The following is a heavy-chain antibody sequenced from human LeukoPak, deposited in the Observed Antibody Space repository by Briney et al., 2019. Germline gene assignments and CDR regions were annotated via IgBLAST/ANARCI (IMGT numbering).Heavy chain of an antibody. Sequence: GGSLRLSCAASGFTFSSFGMHWVRQAPGKGLEWVAIILLDGSNKYYADSVTGRFTVSRDNSKNTLSLQMNSLRAEDTAVYYCAKDWGTSGTTGWMFDYWGQGTLVTVSS. J-gene: IGHJ4*02. CDR2: ILLDGSNK. CDR3: AKDWGTSGTTGWMFDY. D-gene: IGHD1-1*01. V-gene: IGHV3-33*06. CDR1: GFTFSSFG.